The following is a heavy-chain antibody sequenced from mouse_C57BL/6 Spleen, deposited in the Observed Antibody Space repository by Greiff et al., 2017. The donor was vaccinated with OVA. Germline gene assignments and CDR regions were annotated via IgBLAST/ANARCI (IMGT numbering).Heavy chain of an antibody. J-gene: IGHJ2*01. V-gene: IGHV1-52*01. CDR1: GYTFTSYW. Sequence: QVQLQQPGAELVRPGSSVKLSCTASGYTFTSYWMPWVKQRPIQGLEWIGNIDPSDSETHYHQKFKDQATLTVDNSSSTAYMQISRLTSEDLAVYYCARGRSTTVDYGGQGTTLTVSS. CDR2: IDPSDSET. D-gene: IGHD1-1*01. CDR3: ARGRSTTVDY.